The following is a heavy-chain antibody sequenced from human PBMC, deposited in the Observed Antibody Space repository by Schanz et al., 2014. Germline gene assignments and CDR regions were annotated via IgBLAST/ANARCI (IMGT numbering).Heavy chain of an antibody. V-gene: IGHV3-30*03. Sequence: QVQMVESGGGVVQPGRSLRLSCAASGFAFSVYGMHWVRQAPGKGPEWVAAMSYDGSIKYYGDSVKGRFTISRDNSKNTLYLHMNTLRAEDTAVYYCARDRGYCSGGSCLTFDYWGQGTLVTVSS. D-gene: IGHD2-15*01. CDR1: GFAFSVYG. CDR3: ARDRGYCSGGSCLTFDY. CDR2: MSYDGSIK. J-gene: IGHJ4*02.